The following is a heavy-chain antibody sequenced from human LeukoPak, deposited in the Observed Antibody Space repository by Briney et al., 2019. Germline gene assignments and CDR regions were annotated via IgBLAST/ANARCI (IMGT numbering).Heavy chain of an antibody. CDR1: GYTFTGYY. D-gene: IGHD3-22*01. CDR3: ARGEYYYDSSGYGIDY. CDR2: INPNSGGT. J-gene: IGHJ4*02. Sequence: ASVKVSCKASGYTFTGYYMHWVRQAPGQGLEWMGWINPNSGGTNYAQKFQGRVTMTRDTSISTAYMELSRLRSDDTAVYYCARGEYYYDSSGYGIDYWGQGTLVTVSS. V-gene: IGHV1-2*02.